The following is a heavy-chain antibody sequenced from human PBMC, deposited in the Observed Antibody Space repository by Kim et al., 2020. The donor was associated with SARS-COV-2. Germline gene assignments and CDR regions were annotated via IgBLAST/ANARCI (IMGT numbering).Heavy chain of an antibody. J-gene: IGHJ6*02. CDR2: INPNSGGT. V-gene: IGHV1-2*06. D-gene: IGHD3-10*01. CDR1: GYTFTGYY. CDR3: ARVLVTDTMVYYYYYGMDV. Sequence: ASVKVSCKASGYTFTGYYMHWVRQAPGQGLEWMGRINPNSGGTNYAQKFQGRVTMTRDTSISTAYMELSRLRSDDTAVYYCARVLVTDTMVYYYYYGMDVWGQGTTVTVSS.